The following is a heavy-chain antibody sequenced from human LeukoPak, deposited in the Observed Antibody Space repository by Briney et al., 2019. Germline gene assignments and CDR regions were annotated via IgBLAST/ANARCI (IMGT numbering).Heavy chain of an antibody. V-gene: IGHV3-23*01. J-gene: IGHJ4*02. Sequence: PGGSLRLSCAASGFTFSNYNMNWVRQAPGKGLEWVSGFSGSGGSTYYADSVKGRFTISRDNSKNTLYLQMNSLRAEDTAVYYCAKDLGDHPASSDYWGQGTLITVSS. CDR1: GFTFSNYN. D-gene: IGHD6-6*01. CDR2: FSGSGGST. CDR3: AKDLGDHPASSDY.